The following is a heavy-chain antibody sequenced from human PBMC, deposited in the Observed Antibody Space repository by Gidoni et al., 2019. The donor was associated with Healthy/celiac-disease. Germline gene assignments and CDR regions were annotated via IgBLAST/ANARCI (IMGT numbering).Heavy chain of an antibody. D-gene: IGHD6-13*01. J-gene: IGHJ4*02. CDR3: AKDPPTGIAAAGPHYFDY. V-gene: IGHV3-23*01. CDR2: ISGSGGST. Sequence: EVQLLESGGGLVQPGGSLRLSCAASGFTFSSYAMSWVRQAPGKGLEWVSAISGSGGSTYYADSVKGRFTISRDNSKNTLYLQMNSLRAEDTAVYYCAKDPPTGIAAAGPHYFDYWGQGTLVTVSS. CDR1: GFTFSSYA.